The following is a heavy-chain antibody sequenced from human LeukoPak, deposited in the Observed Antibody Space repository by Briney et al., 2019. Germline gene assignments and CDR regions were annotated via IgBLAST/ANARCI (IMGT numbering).Heavy chain of an antibody. J-gene: IGHJ4*02. CDR1: GFTFSIYA. D-gene: IGHD6-13*01. Sequence: GGSLRLSCAASGFTFSIYAMGWGRQAPGKGLEWVSAISGSGGSTYSADSVKGRFTISRDNSKTTLHLQMNSLRAEDTAVYYCAKLLYSSSNWGQGTLVTVSS. CDR3: AKLLYSSSN. V-gene: IGHV3-23*01. CDR2: ISGSGGST.